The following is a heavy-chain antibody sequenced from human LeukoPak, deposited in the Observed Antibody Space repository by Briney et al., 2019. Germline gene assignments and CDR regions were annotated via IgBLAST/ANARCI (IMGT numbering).Heavy chain of an antibody. J-gene: IGHJ4*02. Sequence: SETLSLTCTVSGGSISSSSYYWGWIRQPPGKGLEWIGSIYYSGSTYYNPSLKSRVTISVDTSKNQFSLKLSSVTAADTAVYYCARSAPYYDCSGYYDYWGQGTLVTVSS. CDR3: ARSAPYYDCSGYYDY. D-gene: IGHD3-22*01. CDR1: GGSISSSSYY. CDR2: IYYSGST. V-gene: IGHV4-39*07.